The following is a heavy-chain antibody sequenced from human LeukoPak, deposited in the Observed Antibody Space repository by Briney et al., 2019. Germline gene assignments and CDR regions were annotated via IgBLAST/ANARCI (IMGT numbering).Heavy chain of an antibody. CDR2: VWSDGNGK. Sequence: PGGSLRLSCAASGFTFSIYGMHWVRQAPGKGLEWVALVWSDGNGKFYADSVKGRFTISRDNSKNTVYLQMNSLRAEDTAVYYCVSVLTVTFDSWGQGTLVTVSS. CDR3: VSVLTVTFDS. CDR1: GFTFSIYG. V-gene: IGHV3-33*01. D-gene: IGHD4-17*01. J-gene: IGHJ4*02.